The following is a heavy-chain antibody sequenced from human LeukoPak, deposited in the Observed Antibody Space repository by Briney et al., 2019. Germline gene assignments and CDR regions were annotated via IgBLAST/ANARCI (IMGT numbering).Heavy chain of an antibody. V-gene: IGHV3-30*18. Sequence: GRSLRLSCAASGFTFSSYGIHWVRQAPGKGLEWLAVISYDASNKYYADSVKGRFTISRDNSKNTLYLQMNSLGAEDTAVYYCAKEGDTAMVTSAFDIWGQGTMVTVSS. D-gene: IGHD5-18*01. CDR3: AKEGDTAMVTSAFDI. CDR1: GFTFSSYG. CDR2: ISYDASNK. J-gene: IGHJ3*02.